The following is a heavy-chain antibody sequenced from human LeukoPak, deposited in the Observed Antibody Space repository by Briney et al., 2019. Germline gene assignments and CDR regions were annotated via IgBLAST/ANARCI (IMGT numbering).Heavy chain of an antibody. J-gene: IGHJ3*02. CDR1: GYTLTELS. Sequence: ASVKVSCKVSGYTLTELSMHWVRQAPGKGLEWMGGFDPEDGETIYAQKFQGRVTMTEDTSTDTAYIELSSLRSEDTAVYYCATDSSGSYLADAFDIWGQGTMVTVSS. D-gene: IGHD1-26*01. CDR3: ATDSSGSYLADAFDI. V-gene: IGHV1-24*01. CDR2: FDPEDGET.